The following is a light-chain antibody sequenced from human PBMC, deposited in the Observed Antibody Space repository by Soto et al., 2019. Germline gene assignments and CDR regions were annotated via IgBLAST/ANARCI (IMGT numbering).Light chain of an antibody. V-gene: IGLV1-47*02. CDR2: TDN. CDR3: AAWDDSLLYV. CDR1: SSNIGDND. Sequence: QSVLAQPPSASGTPGQRVTISCSGSSSNIGDNDVFWYQQFPGTAPKLLTYTDNQRPSGVPDRFSGSKSGTSASLAISGLRSEDEADYYCAAWDDSLLYVFGTGTKVTVL. J-gene: IGLJ1*01.